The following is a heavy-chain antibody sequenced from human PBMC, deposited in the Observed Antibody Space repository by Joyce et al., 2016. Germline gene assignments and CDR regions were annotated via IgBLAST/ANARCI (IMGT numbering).Heavy chain of an antibody. V-gene: IGHV3-74*01. CDR3: AIDPLRD. J-gene: IGHJ4*02. Sequence: EVQLVESGGGSVHPGESLRLSCAASGFTFTSHWMNWVRQVPGKGLVWVSRMNVEGEMRSYADFVKGRFTISRDNAKNTLYLEMNSLTAEDTAVYYCAIDPLRDWGQGTLVTVSS. CDR1: GFTFTSHW. CDR2: MNVEGEMR.